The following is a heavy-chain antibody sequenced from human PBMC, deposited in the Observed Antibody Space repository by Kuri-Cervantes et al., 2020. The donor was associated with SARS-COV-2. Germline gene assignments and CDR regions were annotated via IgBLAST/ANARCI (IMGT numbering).Heavy chain of an antibody. D-gene: IGHD6-13*01. CDR1: GGSISSSSYY. J-gene: IGHJ4*02. Sequence: GSLRLSCTVSGGSISSSSYYWGWIRQPPGKGLEWIGSIYYSGSTYYNPSLKSRVTISVDTSKNQFSLQLNSVTPEDTAVYYCARGPPNIAAAGTFDFWGQGTLVTVSS. CDR2: IYYSGST. V-gene: IGHV4-39*01. CDR3: ARGPPNIAAAGTFDF.